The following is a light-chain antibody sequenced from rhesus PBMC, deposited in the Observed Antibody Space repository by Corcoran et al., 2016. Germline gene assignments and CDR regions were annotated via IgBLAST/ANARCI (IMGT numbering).Light chain of an antibody. CDR2: KAS. V-gene: IGKV1-74*01. J-gene: IGKJ3*01. Sequence: DIQMTQSPSSLSASVGDSVTITCRASENVNNYLHWYQQKPGKAPKLLFYKASTLQSGVPSRFSGSGSGTDFTLTISSLQPEDFATYYCQHSYGTPFTFGPGTKLDIK. CDR1: ENVNNY. CDR3: QHSYGTPFT.